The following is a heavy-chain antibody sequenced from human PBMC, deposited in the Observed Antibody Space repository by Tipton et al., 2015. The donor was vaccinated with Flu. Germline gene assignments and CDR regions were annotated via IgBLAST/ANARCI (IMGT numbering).Heavy chain of an antibody. CDR1: GYTFTSYY. J-gene: IGHJ5*02. D-gene: IGHD6-19*01. CDR2: INPSGGST. V-gene: IGHV1-46*01. Sequence: QVQLVQSGAEVKKPGASVKVSCKASGYTFTSYYMHWVRQAPGQGLEWMGIINPSGGSTSYAQKFQVRVTMTRDTSTSTVYMELSSLRSEDTAVYYCASAGIAVAGTDWFDPWGQGTLVTVSS. CDR3: ASAGIAVAGTDWFDP.